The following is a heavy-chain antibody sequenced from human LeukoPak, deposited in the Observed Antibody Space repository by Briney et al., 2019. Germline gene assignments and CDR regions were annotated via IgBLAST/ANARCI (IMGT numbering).Heavy chain of an antibody. V-gene: IGHV4-59*01. Sequence: SETLSLTCAVSGGSYYWSWIRQPPGKGLEWIGFVYYSGNTNYNPSLKSRVTISLDTSKNQFSLKLRSVTTADTAVYYCARGRYQLDYWGQGTLVTVSS. D-gene: IGHD2-2*01. J-gene: IGHJ4*02. CDR1: GGSYY. CDR2: VYYSGNT. CDR3: ARGRYQLDY.